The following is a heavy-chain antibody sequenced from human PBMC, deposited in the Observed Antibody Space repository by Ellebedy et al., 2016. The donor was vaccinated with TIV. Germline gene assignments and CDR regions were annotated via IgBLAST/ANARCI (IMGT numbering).Heavy chain of an antibody. CDR3: ARDMGRWLQFLAY. CDR1: GFAFNNYN. Sequence: GGSLRLSCAASGFAFNNYNMIWVRQATGKGLEWISYISSDGITTDSAGPVKGRFPISRANPKASVYLQMNSLRAEDTAVYYCARDMGRWLQFLAYWGQGTLVTVSS. CDR2: ISSDGITT. D-gene: IGHD5-24*01. J-gene: IGHJ4*02. V-gene: IGHV3-48*04.